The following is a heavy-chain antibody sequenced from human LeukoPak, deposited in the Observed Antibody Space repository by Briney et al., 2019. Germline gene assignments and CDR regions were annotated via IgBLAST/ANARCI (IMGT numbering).Heavy chain of an antibody. Sequence: PGGSLRLSCVASGFTFSSHAMYWVRQAPGKGLEWVSTISAGPGDTYYADSVKGRFTISRDNSKNTLYLQMNSLRAEDTAVYYCARGMTSTYYYDSSGYYKNSGAFDIWGQGTMVTVSS. CDR2: ISAGPGDT. CDR1: GFTFSSHA. V-gene: IGHV3-23*01. D-gene: IGHD3-22*01. CDR3: ARGMTSTYYYDSSGYYKNSGAFDI. J-gene: IGHJ3*02.